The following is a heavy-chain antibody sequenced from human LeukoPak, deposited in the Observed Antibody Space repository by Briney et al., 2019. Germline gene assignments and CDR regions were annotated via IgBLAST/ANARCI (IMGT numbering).Heavy chain of an antibody. CDR1: GGSISSGGYY. CDR2: IYHSGST. CDR3: ARGLRIAAAGRRGWFDP. V-gene: IGHV4-30-2*01. D-gene: IGHD6-13*01. Sequence: SETLSLTCTVSGGSISSGGYYWSWIRQPPGKGLEWIGYIYHSGSTYYNPSLKSRVTISVDRSKNQFSLKLSSVTAADTAVYYCARGLRIAAAGRRGWFDPWGQGTLVTVSS. J-gene: IGHJ5*02.